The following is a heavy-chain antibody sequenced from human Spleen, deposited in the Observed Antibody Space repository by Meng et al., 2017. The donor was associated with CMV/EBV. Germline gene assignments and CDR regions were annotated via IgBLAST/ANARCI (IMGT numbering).Heavy chain of an antibody. CDR3: AKYTALVYDAFDI. J-gene: IGHJ3*02. V-gene: IGHV3-23*01. CDR2: ISGSGGST. D-gene: IGHD5-18*01. Sequence: ASGFTFSSYAMSWVRQAPGKGLDWVSGISGSGGSTYSADSVKGRFTISRDNSKNTLYLQMNSLRAEDTAVYFCAKYTALVYDAFDIWGQGTMVTVSS. CDR1: GFTFSSYA.